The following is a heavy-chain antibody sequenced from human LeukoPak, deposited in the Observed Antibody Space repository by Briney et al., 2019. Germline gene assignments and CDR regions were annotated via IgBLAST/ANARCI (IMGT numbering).Heavy chain of an antibody. V-gene: IGHV3-15*01. CDR1: GFTFSNAW. Sequence: PGGSLRLSCAASGFTFSNAWMSWVRQAPGKGLEWVCRIKSKTDGGTTDYAAPVKGRFTISRDDSKNTLYLQMNSLKTEDTAVYYCTTDVTLVGATAGGYWGQGTLVTVSS. J-gene: IGHJ4*02. D-gene: IGHD1-26*01. CDR3: TTDVTLVGATAGGY. CDR2: IKSKTDGGTT.